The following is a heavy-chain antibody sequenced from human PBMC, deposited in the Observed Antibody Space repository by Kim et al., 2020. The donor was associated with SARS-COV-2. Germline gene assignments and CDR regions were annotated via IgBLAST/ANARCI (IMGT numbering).Heavy chain of an antibody. CDR1: GFTFSSYG. V-gene: IGHV3-33*01. CDR2: LWYDGTTK. J-gene: IGHJ4*02. CDR3: TRDVSY. Sequence: GGSLRLSCAASGFTFSSYGMHWVRQAPGKGLEWVAALWYDGTTKYYADSVQGRFTISSDSSKNTLYLQMNTLRAEDTAIYYCTRDVSYWGRGTLVTVSS.